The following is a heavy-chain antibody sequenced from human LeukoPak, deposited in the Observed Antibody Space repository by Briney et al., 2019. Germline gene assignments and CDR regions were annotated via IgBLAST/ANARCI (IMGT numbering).Heavy chain of an antibody. J-gene: IGHJ4*02. D-gene: IGHD6-19*01. Sequence: SETLSLTCAVYGGSFSGYYWSWIRQPPGKGLEWIGEINHSGSTNYNPSLKSRVTRSVDTSKNQFSLKLSSVTAADTAVYYCARLGGWKIDYWGQGTLVTVSS. CDR1: GGSFSGYY. CDR2: INHSGST. CDR3: ARLGGWKIDY. V-gene: IGHV4-34*01.